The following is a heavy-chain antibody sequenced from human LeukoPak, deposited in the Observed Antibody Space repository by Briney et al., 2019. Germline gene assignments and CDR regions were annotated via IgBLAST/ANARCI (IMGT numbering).Heavy chain of an antibody. CDR3: ARQITTVVENWFDP. D-gene: IGHD4-23*01. CDR1: GDSISGYY. V-gene: IGHV4-59*08. J-gene: IGHJ5*02. CDR2: IYYSGST. Sequence: SETLSLTCTVSGDSISGYYWSWIRQPPGKGLEWIGYIYYSGSTNYNPSLKSRVTISVDTSKNQFSLKLSSVTAADTAVYYCARQITTVVENWFDPWGQGTLVTVSS.